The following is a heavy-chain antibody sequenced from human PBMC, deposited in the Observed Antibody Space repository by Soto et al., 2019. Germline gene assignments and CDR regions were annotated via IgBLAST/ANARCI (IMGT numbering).Heavy chain of an antibody. CDR3: ASTTGYCTNGVCYGYFDL. J-gene: IGHJ2*01. CDR1: GYTFTSYG. V-gene: IGHV1-18*01. D-gene: IGHD2-8*01. CDR2: ISAYNGNT. Sequence: ASVKVSCKASGYTFTSYGISWVRQAPGQRLERKGWISAYNGNTNYAQKLQGRVTMTTDTSTSTAYMELRSLRSDDTALYYCASTTGYCTNGVCYGYFDLWGRGTLVTVSS.